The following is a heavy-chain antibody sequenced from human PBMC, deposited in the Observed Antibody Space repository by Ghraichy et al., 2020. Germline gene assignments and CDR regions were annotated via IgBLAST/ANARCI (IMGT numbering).Heavy chain of an antibody. D-gene: IGHD5-12*01. V-gene: IGHV4-39*01. CDR1: GGSISSSSYY. CDR2: IYYSGST. Sequence: SQTLSLTCTVSGGSISSSSYYWGWIRQPPGKGLEWIGSIYYSGSTYYNPSLKSRVTISVDTSKNQFSLKLSSVTAADTAVYYCARHSVRVGYSGYDSLVPGWCDPWGQGTLVTVSS. J-gene: IGHJ5*02. CDR3: ARHSVRVGYSGYDSLVPGWCDP.